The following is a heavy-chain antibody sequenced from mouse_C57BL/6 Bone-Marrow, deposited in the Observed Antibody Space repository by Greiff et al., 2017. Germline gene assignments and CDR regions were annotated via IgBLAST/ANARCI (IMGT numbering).Heavy chain of an antibody. V-gene: IGHV1-69*01. D-gene: IGHD2-3*01. J-gene: IGHJ1*03. CDR2: IDPSDSYT. Sequence: QVQLQQPGAELVMPGASVKLSCKASGYTFTSYWMHWVKQRPGQGLEWIGEIDPSDSYTNYNQKFKGKSTLTVAKSSSTAYMQLSSLTSEDSAVYYCAREDDGYHWYFDVWGTGTTVTVSS. CDR3: AREDDGYHWYFDV. CDR1: GYTFTSYW.